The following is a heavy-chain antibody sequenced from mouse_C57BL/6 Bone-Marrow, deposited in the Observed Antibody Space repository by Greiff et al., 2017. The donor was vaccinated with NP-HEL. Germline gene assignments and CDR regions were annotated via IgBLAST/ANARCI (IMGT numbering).Heavy chain of an antibody. Sequence: EVQRVESGPGLVKPSQSLSLTCSVTGYSITSGYYWNWIRQFPGNKLAWMGYISYDGSNNYNPSLKNRISITRDTSKNQFLLKLNSVTTEDTATYYCAREGITTVVAHWYFDVWGTGTTVTVSS. D-gene: IGHD1-1*01. CDR2: ISYDGSN. CDR1: GYSITSGYY. CDR3: AREGITTVVAHWYFDV. J-gene: IGHJ1*03. V-gene: IGHV3-6*01.